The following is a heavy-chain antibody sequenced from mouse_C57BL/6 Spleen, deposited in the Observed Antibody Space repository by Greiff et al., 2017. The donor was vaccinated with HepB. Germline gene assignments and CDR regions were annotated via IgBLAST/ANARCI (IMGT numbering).Heavy chain of an antibody. D-gene: IGHD1-1*01. CDR1: GYTFTSYW. Sequence: QVQLQQPGAELVMPGASVKLSCKASGYTFTSYWMHWVKQRPGQGLEWIGEIDPSDSYTNYNQKFKGKSTVTVDKSSSTAYMQLSSLTSEDSAVYYCARGLITTVVAKDYWGQGTTLTVSS. CDR3: ARGLITTVVAKDY. CDR2: IDPSDSYT. V-gene: IGHV1-69*01. J-gene: IGHJ2*01.